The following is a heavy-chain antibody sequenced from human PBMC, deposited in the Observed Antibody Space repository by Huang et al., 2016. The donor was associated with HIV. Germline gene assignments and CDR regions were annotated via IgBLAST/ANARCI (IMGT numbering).Heavy chain of an antibody. CDR3: ARGGSHFAGWDGFPVHPLDL. V-gene: IGHV4-39*01. J-gene: IGHJ3*01. CDR1: GGSISSRTYY. CDR2: FCDSGRK. Sequence: QTRLQESGPGLVKPSETLSLTCTVSGGSISSRTYYWAWIRQPPGKGLEWIGNFCDSGRKYYSPPLSSRITMSLDTAKNQFSLRLTSVTAADTAVYYCARGGSHFAGWDGFPVHPLDLWGRGTMVTVSS. D-gene: IGHD3-10*01.